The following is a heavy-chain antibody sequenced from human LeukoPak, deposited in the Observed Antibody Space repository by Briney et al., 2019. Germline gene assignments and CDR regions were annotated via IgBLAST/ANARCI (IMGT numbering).Heavy chain of an antibody. V-gene: IGHV4-61*02. CDR3: SRGLSTLDYYDSRGYGY. CDR2: IYTSGNT. CDR1: GGSISSGNYY. D-gene: IGHD3-22*01. Sequence: SETLSLTCTVSGGSISSGNYYWSWIRQPAGKGLEWIGRIYTSGNTNYNPSLKSRVTISVDTSKNQFSLKLSSVTAADTAVYYWSRGLSTLDYYDSRGYGYWGQGTLVTVSS. J-gene: IGHJ4*02.